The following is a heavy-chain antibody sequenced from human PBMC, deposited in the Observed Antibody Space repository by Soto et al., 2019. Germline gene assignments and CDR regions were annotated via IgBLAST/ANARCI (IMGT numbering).Heavy chain of an antibody. J-gene: IGHJ3*02. Sequence: QVQLQESGPGLVKPSQTLSLTCSVSGVSINSGGYYWSWIRHHPGKGLEWIGYIYYTGHTFYNPSLKSRVARSLDTSKNQFSLKLSSVTAADTAVYYCARGSQLERDALDIWGQGTRVTVSS. CDR3: ARGSQLERDALDI. CDR2: IYYTGHT. D-gene: IGHD1-1*01. V-gene: IGHV4-31*03. CDR1: GVSINSGGYY.